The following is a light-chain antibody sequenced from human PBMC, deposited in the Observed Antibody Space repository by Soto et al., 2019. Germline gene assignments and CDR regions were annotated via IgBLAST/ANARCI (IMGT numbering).Light chain of an antibody. V-gene: IGLV4-69*01. CDR1: SGHSSYA. J-gene: IGLJ2*01. CDR2: LNSDGSH. CDR3: QTWGTGIVV. Sequence: QSVLTQSPSASASLGASVKLTCTLSSGHSSYAIAWHQQQPEQGPRYLMKLNSDGSHSKGDGIPDRFSGSSSGAERYLTISGLASEDEADYYCQTWGTGIVVFGGGTKLTVL.